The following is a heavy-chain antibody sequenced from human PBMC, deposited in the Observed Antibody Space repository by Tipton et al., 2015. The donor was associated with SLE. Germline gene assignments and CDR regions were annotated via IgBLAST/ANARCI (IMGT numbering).Heavy chain of an antibody. CDR2: IYYSGST. CDR1: GGSISGYY. V-gene: IGHV4-39*07. D-gene: IGHD1-26*01. Sequence: TLSLTCTVSGGSISGYYWSWIRQPPGKGLEWIGSIYYSGSTYYNPSLKSRVTISVDTSKIQFSLKLSSVTAADTAVYYCARHEAYSGSSPFDIWGHGTMVTVSS. J-gene: IGHJ3*02. CDR3: ARHEAYSGSSPFDI.